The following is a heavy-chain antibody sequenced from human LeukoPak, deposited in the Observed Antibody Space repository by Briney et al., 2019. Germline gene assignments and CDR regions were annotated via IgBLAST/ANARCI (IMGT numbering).Heavy chain of an antibody. CDR2: ISYSGSA. CDR1: GGSISSNS. D-gene: IGHD2-21*02. Sequence: SETLSLTCTVSGGSISSNSWTWIRQPPGKGLEWIGYISYSGSANYSPPLKSRATISVDTSKNEFSLKLSSVTAADTAVYYCARRPVTGPNWFDPWGQGTLVTVSS. V-gene: IGHV4-59*08. CDR3: ARRPVTGPNWFDP. J-gene: IGHJ5*02.